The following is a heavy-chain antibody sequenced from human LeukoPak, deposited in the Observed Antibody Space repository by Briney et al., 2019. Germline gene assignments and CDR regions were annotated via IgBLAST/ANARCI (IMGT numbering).Heavy chain of an antibody. CDR1: GFTFSSYG. CDR2: ISYDGSNK. D-gene: IGHD2/OR15-2a*01. J-gene: IGHJ4*02. CDR3: ARRPNAGFYGIAY. Sequence: GGSLRLSCAASGFTFSSYGMHWVRQAPGKGLEWVAVISYDGSNKFYADSVKGRFTISRDNAKNSLYLQMNSLRDEDTAVYYCARRPNAGFYGIAYWGQGTLVTVSS. V-gene: IGHV3-30*03.